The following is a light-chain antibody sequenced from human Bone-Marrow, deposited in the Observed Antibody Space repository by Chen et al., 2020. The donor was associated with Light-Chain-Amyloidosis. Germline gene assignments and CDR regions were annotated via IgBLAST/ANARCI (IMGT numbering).Light chain of an antibody. CDR3: QSYQGSGRGV. J-gene: IGLJ3*02. CDR2: EDD. Sequence: NLMLTQPHSAPEPPGKTGIISCTRSSGSIATHYVQWYQQRPGSSPTSVIYEDDQRPPGVPDRCSGAIDRSSNSASPTSSGLKSDDEADYCCQSYQGSGRGVFGGGTKLTVL. V-gene: IGLV6-57*01. CDR1: SGSIATHY.